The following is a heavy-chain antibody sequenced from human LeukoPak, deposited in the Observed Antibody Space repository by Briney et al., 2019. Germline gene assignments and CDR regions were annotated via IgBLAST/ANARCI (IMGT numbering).Heavy chain of an antibody. CDR2: IYPDESGS. V-gene: IGHV5-51*01. J-gene: IGHJ4*02. CDR3: ARQRTVIPAAPSDY. Sequence: GESLKISCQGSGYNFTNYWILWVRQMPGKGLEWLGIIYPDESGSRYSPPFRGQVTMSADQSVTTAYLYWRSLKASDSAIYYCARQRTVIPAAPSDYWGQGTLVTVAS. D-gene: IGHD2-2*01. CDR1: GYNFTNYW.